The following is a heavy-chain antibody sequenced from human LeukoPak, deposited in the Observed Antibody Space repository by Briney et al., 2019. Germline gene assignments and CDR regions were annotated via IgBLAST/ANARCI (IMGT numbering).Heavy chain of an antibody. V-gene: IGHV3-7*01. CDR3: ARASAVAGTREY. J-gene: IGHJ4*02. CDR2: IKEDGSDK. Sequence: GGSLRLSCAASGFTFCSFWMSWVRQAPGKGLEWVANIKEDGSDKYYVDSVKGRFTISRDNAKNSLYLQMNSLRAEDTAVYYCARASAVAGTREYWGQGTLVTVSS. D-gene: IGHD6-19*01. CDR1: GFTFCSFW.